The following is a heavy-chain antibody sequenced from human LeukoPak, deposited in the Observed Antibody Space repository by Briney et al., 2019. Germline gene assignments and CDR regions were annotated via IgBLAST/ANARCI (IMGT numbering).Heavy chain of an antibody. D-gene: IGHD4-17*01. J-gene: IGHJ6*04. CDR2: ISAYNGNT. CDR1: GYTFTNYD. Sequence: ASVKVSCKASGYTFTNYDISWVRQAPGQGLEWMGWISAYNGNTNYAQKLQGRVTMTTDTSTSTAYMELRSLRSDDTAVYYCARYGDSDFYYYGMDVWGKGTTVTVSS. CDR3: ARYGDSDFYYYGMDV. V-gene: IGHV1-18*01.